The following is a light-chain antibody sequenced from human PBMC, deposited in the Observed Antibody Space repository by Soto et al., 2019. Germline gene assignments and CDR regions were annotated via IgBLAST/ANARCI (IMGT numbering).Light chain of an antibody. J-gene: IGLJ3*02. CDR2: EVT. Sequence: QSVLTQPPSASGSPGQSVTISCTGTSSGVGGYNYVSWYQQHPGKAPKLMIYEVTKRPSGVPDRFSGSKSGNTASLTVSGLLAEDEADYYCSSHAGINNVVFGGGTKLTVL. CDR1: SSGVGGYNY. CDR3: SSHAGINNVV. V-gene: IGLV2-8*01.